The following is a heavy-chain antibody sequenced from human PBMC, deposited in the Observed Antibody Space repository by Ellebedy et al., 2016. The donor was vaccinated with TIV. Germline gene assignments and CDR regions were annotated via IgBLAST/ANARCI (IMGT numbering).Heavy chain of an antibody. V-gene: IGHV1-18*01. J-gene: IGHJ6*03. Sequence: ASVKVSCXASGYTFTSYGISWVRQAPGQGLEWMGWISAYNGNTNYAQKFQGRVTMTRDTSISTAYMALSRLRSDDTAVYYCAREYRETFYYYYMDVWGKGTTVTVSS. CDR2: ISAYNGNT. D-gene: IGHD2/OR15-2a*01. CDR1: GYTFTSYG. CDR3: AREYRETFYYYYMDV.